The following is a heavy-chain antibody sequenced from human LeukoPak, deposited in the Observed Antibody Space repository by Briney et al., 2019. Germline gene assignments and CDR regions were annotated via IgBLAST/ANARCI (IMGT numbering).Heavy chain of an antibody. J-gene: IGHJ4*02. CDR3: ARDKIVGATNFDY. Sequence: GGSLRLSYAASGFSFSNYWMSWVRQVPGKGLEWVANIKQDGSEKYYVDSVKGRFTISRDNAKNSLYLQMNSLRAEDTAIYYCARDKIVGATNFDYWGQGTLVTVSS. CDR1: GFSFSNYW. V-gene: IGHV3-7*03. CDR2: IKQDGSEK. D-gene: IGHD1-26*01.